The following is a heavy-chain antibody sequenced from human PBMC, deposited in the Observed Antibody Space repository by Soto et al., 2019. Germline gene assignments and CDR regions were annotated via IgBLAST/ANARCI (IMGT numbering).Heavy chain of an antibody. J-gene: IGHJ4*02. D-gene: IGHD3-22*01. CDR2: FDPEDGDT. CDR3: ARADYYDSSGFYYDC. Sequence: GASVKVSCKVSGYTLTELSMHWVRQAPGKGLEWMGGFDPEDGDTIYVQKFQGRVTMTRDTSTSTVYMELSSLRSEDTAVYFCARADYYDSSGFYYDCWGQGSLVTVSS. V-gene: IGHV1-24*01. CDR1: GYTLTELS.